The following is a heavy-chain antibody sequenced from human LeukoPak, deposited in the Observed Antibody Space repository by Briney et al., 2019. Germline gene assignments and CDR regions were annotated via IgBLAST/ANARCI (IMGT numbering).Heavy chain of an antibody. J-gene: IGHJ4*02. D-gene: IGHD3-10*01. Sequence: PGGSLRLSCAASGFTFSSYSMNWVRQAPGKGLEWVSSISSSSSYIHYADSVKGRFTISRDNAKNSLYLQMNSLRAEDTAVYYCARFAYGSGSYGVHFDYWGRGTLVTVSS. CDR2: ISSSSSYI. CDR1: GFTFSSYS. V-gene: IGHV3-21*01. CDR3: ARFAYGSGSYGVHFDY.